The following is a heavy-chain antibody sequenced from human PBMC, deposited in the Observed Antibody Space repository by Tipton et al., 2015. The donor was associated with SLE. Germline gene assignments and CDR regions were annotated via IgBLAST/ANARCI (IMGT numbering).Heavy chain of an antibody. CDR3: AKLGWGMDV. CDR1: GGSISSSSYY. J-gene: IGHJ6*02. CDR2: IYYSGNT. D-gene: IGHD4-23*01. V-gene: IGHV4-39*02. Sequence: TLSLTCAVYGGSISSSSYYWAWIRQPPGKGLEWIGTIYYSGNTYYNPSLKSRVSISVDTSKNHFSLRLNSVTAADTAVYYCAKLGWGMDVWGRGTTVTVSS.